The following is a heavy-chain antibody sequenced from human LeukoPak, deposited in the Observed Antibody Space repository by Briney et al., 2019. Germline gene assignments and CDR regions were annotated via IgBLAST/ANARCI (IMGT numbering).Heavy chain of an antibody. CDR1: GFTFSDYW. J-gene: IGHJ2*01. V-gene: IGHV3-74*01. CDR3: AREADGAHNWYLDL. D-gene: IGHD4/OR15-4a*01. CDR2: ILNDGSAT. Sequence: GGSLRLSCAASGFTFSDYWMHWVRQVQGKGLVWVARILNDGSATTYADFVKGRFTISRDNAKNTLYLQMNSLRVEDTAVYYCAREADGAHNWYLDLWGRGTLVPVSS.